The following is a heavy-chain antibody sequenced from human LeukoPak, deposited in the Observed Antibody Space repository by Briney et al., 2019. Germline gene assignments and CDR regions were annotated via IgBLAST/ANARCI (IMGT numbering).Heavy chain of an antibody. V-gene: IGHV3-48*01. D-gene: IGHD6-6*01. Sequence: PGGSLRLSCAASVFIFSTYSMNWVRQAPGKGLEWVSYINSGSGTKAYADSVKGRFTISRDDATNSLYLQINSLRAEDTAVYYCARDPLWASSVSHYYYMDAWGTGTTVIVSS. J-gene: IGHJ6*03. CDR2: INSGSGTK. CDR1: VFIFSTYS. CDR3: ARDPLWASSVSHYYYMDA.